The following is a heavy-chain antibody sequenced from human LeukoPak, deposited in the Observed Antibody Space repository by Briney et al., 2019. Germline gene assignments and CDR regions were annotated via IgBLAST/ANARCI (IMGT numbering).Heavy chain of an antibody. CDR3: ARSYNWNPADAFDI. J-gene: IGHJ3*02. V-gene: IGHV1-18*01. Sequence: ASVKVSCKASGYTFTSYGISWARQAPGQGLEWMGWISAYNGNTNYAQKLQGRVTMTTDTSTSTAYMELRSLRSDDTAVYYCARSYNWNPADAFDIWGQGTMVTVSS. CDR2: ISAYNGNT. D-gene: IGHD1-20*01. CDR1: GYTFTSYG.